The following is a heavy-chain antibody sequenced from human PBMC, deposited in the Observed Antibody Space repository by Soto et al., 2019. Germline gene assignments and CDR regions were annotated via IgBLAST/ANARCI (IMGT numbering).Heavy chain of an antibody. D-gene: IGHD3-3*01. CDR3: AREMIRFLEETDYYYGMDV. CDR1: GFTFSSYA. V-gene: IGHV3-30-3*01. Sequence: GGSLRLSCAASGFTFSSYAMHWVRQAPGKGLEWVAVISYDGSNKYYADSVKGRFTISRDNSKNTLYLQMNSLRAEDTAVYYCAREMIRFLEETDYYYGMDVWGQGTTVTVSS. CDR2: ISYDGSNK. J-gene: IGHJ6*02.